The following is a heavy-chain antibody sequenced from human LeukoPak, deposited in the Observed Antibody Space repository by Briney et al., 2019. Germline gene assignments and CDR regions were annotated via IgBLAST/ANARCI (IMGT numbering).Heavy chain of an antibody. CDR2: IYYSGST. CDR3: ARAGGSSRSPFDY. D-gene: IGHD1-26*01. CDR1: GGSINSDDYY. J-gene: IGHJ4*02. V-gene: IGHV4-30-4*01. Sequence: SETLSLTCTVSGGSINSDDYYWSWVRQPPGKGLEWIGYIYYSGSTYYNSSLKSRVTISVDTSKNQFSLKLSSVTAADTAVYYCARAGGSSRSPFDYWGQGTLVTVSS.